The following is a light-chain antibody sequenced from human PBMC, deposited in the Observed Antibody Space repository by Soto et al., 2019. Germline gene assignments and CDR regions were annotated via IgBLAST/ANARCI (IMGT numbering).Light chain of an antibody. CDR2: GAS. CDR3: QHYVEGSPIT. Sequence: EIVMTQSPATLSLSPGGRATLSCSAIQSVSGSRLAWYQQKPGQAPRLLIYGASNRATGIPDRFSGGGSGTDFTLTISRLEPEDFALYYCQHYVEGSPITFGQGTRLEIK. CDR1: QSVSGSR. J-gene: IGKJ5*01. V-gene: IGKV3-20*01.